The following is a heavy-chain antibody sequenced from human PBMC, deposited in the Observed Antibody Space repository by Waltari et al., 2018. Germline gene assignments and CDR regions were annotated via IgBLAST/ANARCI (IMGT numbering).Heavy chain of an antibody. CDR2: INQDGSEK. Sequence: EVQLVESGGGLVQPGEPLRLSCAASGFPFSSYWMSWVRQAPGKGREWVANINQDGSEKYYVDSVKGRFTISRDNAKNSLYLQMNSLRAEDTAVYYCARDEGFFYWGQGTLVTVSS. D-gene: IGHD3-3*01. CDR3: ARDEGFFY. CDR1: GFPFSSYW. J-gene: IGHJ4*02. V-gene: IGHV3-7*01.